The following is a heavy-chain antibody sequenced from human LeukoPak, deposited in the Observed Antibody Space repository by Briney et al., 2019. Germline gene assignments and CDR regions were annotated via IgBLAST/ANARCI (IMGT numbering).Heavy chain of an antibody. CDR1: GYTFTSYG. CDR3: ARDAQGRIAAAD. CDR2: ISAYNGNT. Sequence: ASVKVSCKASGYTFTSYGISWVRQAPGRGLEWMGWISAYNGNTNYAQKLQGRVTMTTDTSTSTAYMELRSLRSDDTAVYYCARDAQGRIAAADWGQGTLVTVSS. J-gene: IGHJ4*02. V-gene: IGHV1-18*01. D-gene: IGHD6-13*01.